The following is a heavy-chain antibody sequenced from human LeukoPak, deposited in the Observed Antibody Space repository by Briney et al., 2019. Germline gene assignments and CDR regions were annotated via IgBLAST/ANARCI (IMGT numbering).Heavy chain of an antibody. V-gene: IGHV3-9*01. D-gene: IGHD6-13*01. CDR2: ISWNSGSI. CDR1: GFTFDDYA. Sequence: PGGSLRLSCAASGFTFDDYAMHWVRQAPGKGLEWVSGISWNSGSIAYADSVKGRFTISRDNAKNSLYLQMNSLRAEDTALYYCAKVIAAAGTDWGQGTLVTVSS. CDR3: AKVIAAAGTD. J-gene: IGHJ4*02.